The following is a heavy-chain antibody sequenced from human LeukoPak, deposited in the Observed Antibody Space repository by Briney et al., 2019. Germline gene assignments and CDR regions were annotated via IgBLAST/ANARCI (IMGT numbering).Heavy chain of an antibody. Sequence: GGSLRLSCAASGFTFSSYGMHWVRQAPGKGLEWVAVIWYDGSNKYYADSVKGRFTISRDNSKNTLYLQMNSLRAEDTAVYYCAKGGCSSTSCPVDYWGQGTLVTISS. J-gene: IGHJ4*02. V-gene: IGHV3-33*06. D-gene: IGHD2-2*01. CDR3: AKGGCSSTSCPVDY. CDR2: IWYDGSNK. CDR1: GFTFSSYG.